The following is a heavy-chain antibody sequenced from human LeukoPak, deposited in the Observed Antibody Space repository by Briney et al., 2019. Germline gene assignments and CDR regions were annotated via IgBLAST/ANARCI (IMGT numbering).Heavy chain of an antibody. J-gene: IGHJ4*02. CDR2: ISGGST. CDR3: AKDRLVDGYNPYYFDY. Sequence: GGSLRLSCAASGLTFSSYAMSWVRQAPGKGLEWVSAISGGSTYYADSVKGRFTISRDNSKNTLYLQMNSLRAEDTAVYYCAKDRLVDGYNPYYFDYWGQGTLVTVSS. CDR1: GLTFSSYA. V-gene: IGHV3-23*01. D-gene: IGHD5-24*01.